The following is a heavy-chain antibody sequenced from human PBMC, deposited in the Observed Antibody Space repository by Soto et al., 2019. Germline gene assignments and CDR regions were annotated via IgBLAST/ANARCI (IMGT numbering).Heavy chain of an antibody. V-gene: IGHV3-30*18. CDR2: ISYDGSNK. J-gene: IGHJ6*02. CDR3: AKDRVDIVVVVAATNHYYGMDV. D-gene: IGHD2-15*01. CDR1: GFTFSSYG. Sequence: QVQLVESGGGVVQPGRSLRLSCAASGFTFSSYGMHWVRQAPGKGLEWVAVISYDGSNKYYADSVKGRFTISRDNSKNTLYLQMYSGRAEDTAVYYCAKDRVDIVVVVAATNHYYGMDVWGRGTTVTVSS.